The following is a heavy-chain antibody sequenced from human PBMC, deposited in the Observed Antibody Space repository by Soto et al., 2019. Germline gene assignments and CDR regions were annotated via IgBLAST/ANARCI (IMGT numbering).Heavy chain of an antibody. Sequence: SETPSLTCTVTGDSISSSSYYWGWLRQPPGKGLEWIGSIYNSGSTYNNPSLRSRVSMSIDTSKDQFSLKLKSVTAAATALYFCARQRTSVVTQAYFDVWGQGSLVTVSS. D-gene: IGHD2-21*02. CDR3: ARQRTSVVTQAYFDV. V-gene: IGHV4-39*01. CDR2: IYNSGST. J-gene: IGHJ4*02. CDR1: GDSISSSSYY.